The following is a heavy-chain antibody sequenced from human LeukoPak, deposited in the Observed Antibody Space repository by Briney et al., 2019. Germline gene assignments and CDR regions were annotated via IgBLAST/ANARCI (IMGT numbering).Heavy chain of an antibody. V-gene: IGHV1-2*02. CDR2: INPNSGDS. Sequence: GASVKVSCKASGYKVTGYYMHWVRQAPGQGLEWMGWINPNSGDSHHAQKFQGRVTMTRDTSISTAYMELSRLRSDDTAVYYCAREIGGILVFDYWGPGTLVTVSS. J-gene: IGHJ4*02. CDR3: AREIGGILVFDY. CDR1: GYKVTGYY. D-gene: IGHD5-18*01.